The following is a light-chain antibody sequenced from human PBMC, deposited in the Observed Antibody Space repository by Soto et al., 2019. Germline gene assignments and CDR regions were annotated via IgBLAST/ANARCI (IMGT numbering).Light chain of an antibody. CDR3: RQYNNWPLT. J-gene: IGKJ4*01. V-gene: IGKV3-15*01. Sequence: ILMTQSPATRSVSPGESATLSCRASHRVSSYLAWYQQKPGQAPRLLIYGASTRATGIPARFSGSGSGTVFTLTISRLQSEDFAVYFCRQYNNWPLTFGGGTKVEIK. CDR2: GAS. CDR1: HRVSSY.